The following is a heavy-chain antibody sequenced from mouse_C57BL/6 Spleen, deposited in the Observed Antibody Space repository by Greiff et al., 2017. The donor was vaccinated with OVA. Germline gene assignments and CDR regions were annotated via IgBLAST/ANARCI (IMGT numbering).Heavy chain of an antibody. J-gene: IGHJ4*01. Sequence: VQLQQSGAELAKPGASVKLSCKASGYTFTSYWMHWVQQRPGQGLEWIGYINPSSGYTKYNQKFKDKATLTAYKSSSTAYMQLSRLTYVDSAVYDCARSHESKHVGYAMDYWGQGTTVTVSS. CDR1: GYTFTSYW. V-gene: IGHV1-7*01. CDR2: INPSSGYT. CDR3: ARSHESKHVGYAMDY. D-gene: IGHD2-5*01.